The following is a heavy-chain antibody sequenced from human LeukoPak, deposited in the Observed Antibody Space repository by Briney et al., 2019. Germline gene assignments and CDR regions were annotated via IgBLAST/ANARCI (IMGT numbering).Heavy chain of an antibody. Sequence: GGSLRLSCEASGFTFSGYWMSWVRQAPGRGLEWVADINEDGTKIYYVNSVKGRFTISRDNAKNSLSLQLNTLRAGDTAVYYCARWSYVSGTWFLDYWGQGILVTVSS. CDR2: INEDGTKI. D-gene: IGHD3-10*01. V-gene: IGHV3-7*05. CDR3: ARWSYVSGTWFLDY. J-gene: IGHJ4*02. CDR1: GFTFSGYW.